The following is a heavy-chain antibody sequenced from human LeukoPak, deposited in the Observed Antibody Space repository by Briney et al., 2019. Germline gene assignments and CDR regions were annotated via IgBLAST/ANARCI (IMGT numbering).Heavy chain of an antibody. CDR1: GGSFSGYY. CDR2: INHSGST. CDR3: ARGDIVVVPAAHYYYYYMDV. V-gene: IGHV4-34*01. J-gene: IGHJ6*03. Sequence: SETLSLTCAVYGGSFSGYYWSWIRQPPGKGLEWIGEINHSGSTNYNPSLKSRVTISVDTSKNQFSLKLSTVTAADTAVYYCARGDIVVVPAAHYYYYYMDVWGKGTTVTVSS. D-gene: IGHD2-2*01.